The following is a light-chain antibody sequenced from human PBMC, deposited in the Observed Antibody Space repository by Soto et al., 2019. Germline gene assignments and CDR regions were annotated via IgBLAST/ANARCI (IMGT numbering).Light chain of an antibody. V-gene: IGKV3-15*01. Sequence: EIVMTQSPVTLSVSPGERATLSCRASQSVGTNLAWYQQKPGQAPGLLISGASTRATGIPDRFSGSGSGTEFTLTISSRQSEDFAIYYCQQYDDWPQLTFGGGTKLEIK. CDR2: GAS. CDR1: QSVGTN. J-gene: IGKJ4*01. CDR3: QQYDDWPQLT.